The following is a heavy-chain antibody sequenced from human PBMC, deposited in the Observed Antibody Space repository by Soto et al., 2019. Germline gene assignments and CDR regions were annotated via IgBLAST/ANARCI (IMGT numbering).Heavy chain of an antibody. Sequence: GGSLRLSCTASGFSFNTYSMNWVRQAPGKGLEWISYISSDSKTIDYSDSVKGRFTISRDNARNSLYLQMKSLRAEDTAVYYCARDRFGRFQRSGGACYDFWGQGTRVTVCS. CDR1: GFSFNTYS. CDR2: ISSDSKTI. D-gene: IGHD2-15*01. J-gene: IGHJ4*02. V-gene: IGHV3-48*01. CDR3: ARDRFGRFQRSGGACYDF.